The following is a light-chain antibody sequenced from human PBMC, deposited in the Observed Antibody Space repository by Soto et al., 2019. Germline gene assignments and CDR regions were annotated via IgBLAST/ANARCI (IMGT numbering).Light chain of an antibody. CDR2: GAS. J-gene: IGKJ1*01. CDR1: QTVPSR. CDR3: QQRSNWPPTT. Sequence: EIVMTQSPATLSVSLGEGFTLXXRGSQTVPSRIAWYQQKPGQAPSLLXYGASTRATGVPDRFSGTGSGTEFTLTISSLKSEDYAVYYCQQRSNWPPTTFGQGTKVDIK. V-gene: IGKV3-15*01.